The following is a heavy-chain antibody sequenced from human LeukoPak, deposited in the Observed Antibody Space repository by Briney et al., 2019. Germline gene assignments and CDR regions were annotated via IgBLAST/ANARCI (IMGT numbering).Heavy chain of an antibody. D-gene: IGHD4-17*01. CDR3: ATGADMTTVTTFDY. Sequence: ASVKVSCKVSGYTLTELSMHWVRQAPGKGLEWMGGFDPEDGETIYAQKFQGRVTMTEDTSTDTAYMELSSLRSEDTAVYYCATGADMTTVTTFDYWGQGTLVTVSS. J-gene: IGHJ4*02. CDR2: FDPEDGET. CDR1: GYTLTELS. V-gene: IGHV1-24*01.